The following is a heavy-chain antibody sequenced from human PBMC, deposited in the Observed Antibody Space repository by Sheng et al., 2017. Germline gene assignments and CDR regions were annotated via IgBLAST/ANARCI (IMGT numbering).Heavy chain of an antibody. V-gene: IGHV4-39*07. CDR3: AASSGNNWFDP. CDR2: LYHSGNT. CDR1: GGSISSSAYY. J-gene: IGHJ5*02. Sequence: QLQLQESGPGLVKPSETLSLICTVSGGSISSSAYYWGWIRQPPGKGLQYIGTLYHSGNTYYNPSLRSRVTMSLDTSKNHFSLKLSSVTAADTAMYYCAASSGNNWFDPWGQGTLVTVSS.